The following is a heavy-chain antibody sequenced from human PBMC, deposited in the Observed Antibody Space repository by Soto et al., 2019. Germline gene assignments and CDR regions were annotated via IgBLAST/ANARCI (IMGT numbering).Heavy chain of an antibody. CDR1: GFTFSSYA. CDR2: ISGSGGST. D-gene: IGHD6-19*01. CDR3: AKSKPGIAVAGIGDFDY. J-gene: IGHJ4*02. V-gene: IGHV3-23*01. Sequence: GGSLRLSCAASGFTFSSYAMSWVRQAPGKGLEWVSAISGSGGSTYYADSVKGRFTISRDNSKNTLYLQMNSLRAEDTAVYYCAKSKPGIAVAGIGDFDYWGQGTLVTVSS.